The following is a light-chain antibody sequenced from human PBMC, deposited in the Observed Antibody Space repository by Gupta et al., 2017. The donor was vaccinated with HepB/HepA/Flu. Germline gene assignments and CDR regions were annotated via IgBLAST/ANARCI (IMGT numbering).Light chain of an antibody. J-gene: IGKJ4*02. Sequence: DIVMTQSPDSLAVSLGERATINCTSSQRRLYSSNNKNYLAWYQPKPGQPPTLLIYWASTRESGIPDRFSGRGSGTDFTRTSSIMHAEDVAVDSCQQYETDPQTLGEGTKVEIK. CDR2: WAS. V-gene: IGKV4-1*01. CDR1: QRRLYSSNNKNY. CDR3: QQYETDPQT.